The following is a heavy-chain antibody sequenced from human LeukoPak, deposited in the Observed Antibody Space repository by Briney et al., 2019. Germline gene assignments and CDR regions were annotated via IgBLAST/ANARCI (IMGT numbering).Heavy chain of an antibody. CDR1: GFTFSSYA. D-gene: IGHD2-15*01. CDR2: ISGSGGST. V-gene: IGHV3-23*01. Sequence: PGGSLRLSCAASGFTFSSYAMSWVRQAPGKGLEWVSAISGSGGSTYYADSVKGRFTISRDNSKNTLYLQMNSLRAEDTAVYYCAKVEAADGYCSGGSCYYFDYWGQGTLVTVSS. J-gene: IGHJ4*02. CDR3: AKVEAADGYCSGGSCYYFDY.